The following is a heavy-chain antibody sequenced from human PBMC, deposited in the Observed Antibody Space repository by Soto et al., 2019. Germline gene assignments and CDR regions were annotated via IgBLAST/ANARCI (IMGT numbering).Heavy chain of an antibody. CDR3: ARGGWFGELPFDY. V-gene: IGHV1-3*01. D-gene: IGHD3-10*01. CDR1: GYTFSTYA. CDR2: TNADNGDT. J-gene: IGHJ4*02. Sequence: QVHLVQSGAEMRKPGASVKVSCKASGYTFSTYAIHWVRQAPGQGLEWMGWTNADNGDTKFSQKFQGRVTIARDTPANTAYMDLSSLRPEDTAVYYCARGGWFGELPFDYWGQGTLVTVSS.